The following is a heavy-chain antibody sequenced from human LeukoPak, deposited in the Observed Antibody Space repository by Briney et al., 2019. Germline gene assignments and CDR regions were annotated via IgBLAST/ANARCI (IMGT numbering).Heavy chain of an antibody. CDR2: IIPIFGTA. CDR1: GGTFSSYA. CDR3: AREDEWELRFSWFDP. D-gene: IGHD1-26*01. V-gene: IGHV1-69*13. Sequence: GASVKVSCKASGGTFSSYAISWVRQAPGQGLEWVGGIIPIFGTANYAQKFQGRVTITADESTSTAYMELSSLRSEDTAVYYCAREDEWELRFSWFDPWGQGTLVTVSS. J-gene: IGHJ5*02.